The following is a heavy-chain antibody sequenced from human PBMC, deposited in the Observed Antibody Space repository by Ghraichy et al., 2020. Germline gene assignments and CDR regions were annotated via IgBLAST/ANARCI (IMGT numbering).Heavy chain of an antibody. V-gene: IGHV3-30*18. CDR3: AKGGGNGGWEPH. CDR2: ISYNGHSK. D-gene: IGHD1-26*01. CDR1: GFTFSNYG. Sequence: GESLNISCAASGFTFSNYGMHWVRQAPGKGLEWVSLISYNGHSKYYADSVRGRFTIYRDNSENTLDLQMNSLKAEDTAVYYCAKGGGNGGWEPHWGQGTLVTVSS. J-gene: IGHJ4*02.